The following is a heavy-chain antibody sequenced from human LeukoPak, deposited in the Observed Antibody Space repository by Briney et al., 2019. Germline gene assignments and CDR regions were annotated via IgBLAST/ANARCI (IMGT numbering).Heavy chain of an antibody. V-gene: IGHV4-38-2*02. CDR3: ARAQGNDPWFDP. D-gene: IGHD1-1*01. J-gene: IGHJ5*02. Sequence: SETLSLTCTVSGYSISSGYYWGWIRQPPGKGLEWIGSIYHSGSTYYDPSLKSRVTTSVDTSKNQFSLKLSSVTAADTAVYYCARAQGNDPWFDPWGQGTLVTVSS. CDR2: IYHSGST. CDR1: GYSISSGYY.